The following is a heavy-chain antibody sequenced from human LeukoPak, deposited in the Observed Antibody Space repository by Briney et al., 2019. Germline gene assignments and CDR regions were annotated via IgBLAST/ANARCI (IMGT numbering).Heavy chain of an antibody. CDR2: INHSGST. CDR3: ARRGGRSVIGY. V-gene: IGHV4-34*01. Sequence: SETLSLTCAVYGENFSTYHYSWIRQSPGKGLEWIGEINHSGSTNYNPSLKSRVTISIDKSKKQMSLKLSSVTAADTAVYYCARRGGRSVIGYWGQGTLVTVSS. D-gene: IGHD3-3*02. J-gene: IGHJ4*02. CDR1: GENFSTYH.